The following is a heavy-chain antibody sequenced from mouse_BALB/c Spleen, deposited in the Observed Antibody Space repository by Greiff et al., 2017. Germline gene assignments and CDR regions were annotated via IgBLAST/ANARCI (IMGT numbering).Heavy chain of an antibody. CDR2: ISTYYGDA. V-gene: IGHV1S137*01. Sequence: VQLVESGAELVRPGVSVKISCKGSGYTFTDYAMHWVKQSHAKSLEWIGVISTYYGDASYNQKFKGKATMTVDKSSSTAYMELARLTSEDSAIYYCARSKRYDELLDAMDYWGQGTSVTVSS. D-gene: IGHD2-14*01. CDR3: ARSKRYDELLDAMDY. CDR1: GYTFTDYA. J-gene: IGHJ4*01.